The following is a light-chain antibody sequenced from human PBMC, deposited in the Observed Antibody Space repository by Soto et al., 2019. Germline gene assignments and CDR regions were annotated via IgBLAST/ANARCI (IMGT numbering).Light chain of an antibody. Sequence: ESVLTQSPGTLSLSPGERATLSCRASQSVSSNYLACYQQKPGQAPRLLISGASTRATGIPDRFSGSGSGTDFTLTISRLEPEDSAVYYCQQYGSSPTWTFGQGTKVEIK. CDR3: QQYGSSPTWT. CDR2: GAS. J-gene: IGKJ1*01. V-gene: IGKV3-20*01. CDR1: QSVSSNY.